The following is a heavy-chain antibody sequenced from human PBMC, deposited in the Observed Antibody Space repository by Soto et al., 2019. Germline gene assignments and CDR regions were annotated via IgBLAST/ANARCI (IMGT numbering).Heavy chain of an antibody. Sequence: PGGSPRLSCAASGFPFSSYAMSWVRQAPGKGLEWVSAISGSGGSTYYADSVKGRFTISRDNSKNTLYLQMNSLRAEDTAVYYCAKERLRLSGGGPSRLDYWGQGTLVTVSS. CDR3: AKERLRLSGGGPSRLDY. CDR2: ISGSGGST. V-gene: IGHV3-23*01. CDR1: GFPFSSYA. D-gene: IGHD5-12*01. J-gene: IGHJ4*02.